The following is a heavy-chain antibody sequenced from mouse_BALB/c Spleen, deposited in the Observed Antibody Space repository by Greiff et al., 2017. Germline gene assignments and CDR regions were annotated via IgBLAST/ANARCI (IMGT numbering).Heavy chain of an antibody. CDR3: ASITSYAMDY. CDR1: GFTFSSFG. J-gene: IGHJ4*01. V-gene: IGHV5-17*02. Sequence: EVQLQQSGGGLAQPGGSRKLSCAASGFTFSSFGMHWVRQAPEKGLEWVAYISSGSSTIYYADTVKGRFTISRDNPKNTLFLQMTSLRSEDTAMYYCASITSYAMDYWGQGTSVTVSS. D-gene: IGHD1-2*01. CDR2: ISSGSSTI.